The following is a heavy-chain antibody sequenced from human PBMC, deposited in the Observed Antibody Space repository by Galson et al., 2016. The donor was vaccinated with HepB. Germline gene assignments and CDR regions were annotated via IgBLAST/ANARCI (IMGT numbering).Heavy chain of an antibody. CDR3: AKVRREGDTPMVRYYFDS. Sequence: SLRLSCAASGFTFSSYAMTWVRQAPGKGLEWVSGISGAGVNRIFYADSVKGRFTISRDDSKNTLYLQMNTLRGEDTALYYCAKVRREGDTPMVRYYFDSWGQGTLVTVSS. D-gene: IGHD3-10*01. CDR2: ISGAGVNRI. V-gene: IGHV3-23*01. CDR1: GFTFSSYA. J-gene: IGHJ4*02.